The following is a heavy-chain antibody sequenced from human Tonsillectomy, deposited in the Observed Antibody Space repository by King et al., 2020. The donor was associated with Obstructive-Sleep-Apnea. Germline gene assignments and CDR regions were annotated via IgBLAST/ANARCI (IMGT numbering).Heavy chain of an antibody. CDR3: ARVNDAFDI. Sequence: VQLVESGGGLVKPGGSLRLSCAASGFTFSSYSMTWVRQAPGRGREWVSSISSSSSYIYYADSVKGRFTISRDNANNSLYLQMNSLRAEDTAVYYCARVNDAFDIWGQGTMVTVSS. V-gene: IGHV3-21*01. CDR1: GFTFSSYS. J-gene: IGHJ3*02. CDR2: ISSSSSYI.